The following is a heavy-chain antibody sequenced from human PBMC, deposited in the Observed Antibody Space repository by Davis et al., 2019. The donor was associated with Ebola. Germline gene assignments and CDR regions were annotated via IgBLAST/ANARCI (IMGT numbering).Heavy chain of an antibody. CDR3: ARVMGYSGYDYHFDY. CDR1: GYTFTSYG. J-gene: IGHJ4*02. Sequence: ASVKVSCKASGYTFTSYGISWVRQAPGQGLEWMGWISAYNGNTNYAQKLQGRVTMTTDTSTSTAYMELRSLRSDDTAVYYCARVMGYSGYDYHFDYWGQGTLVTVSS. V-gene: IGHV1-18*01. CDR2: ISAYNGNT. D-gene: IGHD5-12*01.